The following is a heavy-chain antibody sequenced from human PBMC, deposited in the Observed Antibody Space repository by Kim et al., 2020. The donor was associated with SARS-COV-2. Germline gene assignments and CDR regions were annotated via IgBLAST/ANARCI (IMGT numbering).Heavy chain of an antibody. D-gene: IGHD4-17*01. CDR2: ISGSGGST. V-gene: IGHV3-23*01. CDR3: AKDFGGYDYGDCFDY. Sequence: GGSLRLSCAASGFTFSSYAMSWVRQAPGKGLEWVSAISGSGGSTYYADSVKGRFTISRDNSKNTLYLQMNSLRAEDTAVYYCAKDFGGYDYGDCFDYWGQGTLVTVSS. J-gene: IGHJ4*02. CDR1: GFTFSSYA.